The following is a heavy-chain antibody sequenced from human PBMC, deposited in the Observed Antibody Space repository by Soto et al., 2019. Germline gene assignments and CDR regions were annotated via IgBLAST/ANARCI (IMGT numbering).Heavy chain of an antibody. D-gene: IGHD4-17*01. CDR2: IYYIGNT. CDR1: NGSISSRNSN. V-gene: IGHV4-39*01. CDR3: GGQDYGAKGSYSEN. J-gene: IGHJ4*02. Sequence: QLQLQESGSGLVKPSETLSLTCTVSNGSISSRNSNWGWIRQTPGKGLEWIGSIYYIGNTYYNPHLKSRDTISIDTSKTQFSQKLHSVTAADTAVYFCGGQDYGAKGSYSENCGQGTLVTVSS.